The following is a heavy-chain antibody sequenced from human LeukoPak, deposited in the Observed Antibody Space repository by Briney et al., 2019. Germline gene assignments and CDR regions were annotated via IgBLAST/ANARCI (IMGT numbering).Heavy chain of an antibody. Sequence: GGSLRLSCAASGFTVSNSYVSWVRQAPGKGLEWVSGIYSGGTTYYRDSVKGRFTISRDNSKNTLYLQMNSLRAEDTAVYYCARDFSGALWFGEPRGQGTLITVSS. CDR2: IYSGGTT. D-gene: IGHD3-10*01. V-gene: IGHV3-53*01. J-gene: IGHJ4*02. CDR1: GFTVSNSY. CDR3: ARDFSGALWFGEP.